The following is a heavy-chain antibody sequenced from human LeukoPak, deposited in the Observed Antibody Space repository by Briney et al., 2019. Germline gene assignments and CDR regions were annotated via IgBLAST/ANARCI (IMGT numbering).Heavy chain of an antibody. J-gene: IGHJ5*02. V-gene: IGHV3-7*01. CDR3: ARLATLSTVAARGRTWFDA. D-gene: IGHD6-6*01. CDR1: GFTVSSNS. CDR2: IKQDGSEK. Sequence: GGSLRLSCTVSGFTVSSNSMSWARQAPGKGLEWVANIKQDGSEKYYVDSVKGRFTISRDNAKNSLYLQMNSLRAEDTAVYYCARLATLSTVAARGRTWFDAWGQGTLVTVSS.